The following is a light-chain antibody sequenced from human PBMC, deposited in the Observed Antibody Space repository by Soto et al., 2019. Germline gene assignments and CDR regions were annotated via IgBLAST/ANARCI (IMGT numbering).Light chain of an antibody. V-gene: IGKV3-15*01. Sequence: EIVMTQSPATLSVSPGERATLSCRASQSVSSNLAWYQQKPDQAPRLLIYGASTRATGIPARFRGSGSETEFTLIISSLQSEDFAVYYCQQYNTWPPITFGQGTRLEIK. J-gene: IGKJ5*01. CDR2: GAS. CDR1: QSVSSN. CDR3: QQYNTWPPIT.